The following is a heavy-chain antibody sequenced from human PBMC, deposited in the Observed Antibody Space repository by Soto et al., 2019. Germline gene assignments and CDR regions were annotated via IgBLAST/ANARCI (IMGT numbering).Heavy chain of an antibody. CDR2: INSDGSRT. D-gene: IGHD6-19*01. V-gene: IGHV3-74*01. Sequence: EVQLVESGGGLVQPGGSLRLSCAASGFTFSSSWMHWVRQAPGKGLVWVSRINSDGSRTNYADSVKGRFTISRDNAKNTLYLQRNSLRAEDTSLYYCARSPTGWYGYDYCGEGTVVTVSS. CDR3: ARSPTGWYGYDY. CDR1: GFTFSSSW. J-gene: IGHJ4*02.